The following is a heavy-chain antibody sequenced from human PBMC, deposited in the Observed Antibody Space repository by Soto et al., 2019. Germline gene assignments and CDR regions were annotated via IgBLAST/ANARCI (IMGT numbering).Heavy chain of an antibody. CDR2: VRSKTYGGTT. D-gene: IGHD4-17*01. CDR3: TRKRNDYGDLYYKYYMDV. J-gene: IGHJ6*03. CDR1: GFTFGDYA. V-gene: IGHV3-49*03. Sequence: GGSLRLSCTASGFTFGDYAMSWFRQAPGKGLEWVGFVRSKTYGGTTEYAASVKGRFTISRDDSKSIAYLQMNSLKTEDTAVYYCTRKRNDYGDLYYKYYMDVWGKGATVTVSS.